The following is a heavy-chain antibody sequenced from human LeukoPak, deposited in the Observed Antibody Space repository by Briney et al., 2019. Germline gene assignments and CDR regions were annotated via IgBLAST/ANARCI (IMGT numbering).Heavy chain of an antibody. CDR1: GFTFSSYA. J-gene: IGHJ4*02. Sequence: GGSLRLSCAASGFTFSSYAMSWVRQAPGKGLEWVSALSRRGDNTYYPDSVKGRFTISRDHSRSTLYLQMNSLRVEDTAVYYCVKDPGVVILPWGHWGQGALVTVCS. CDR3: VKDPGVVILPWGH. D-gene: IGHD4-23*01. CDR2: LSRRGDNT. V-gene: IGHV3-23*01.